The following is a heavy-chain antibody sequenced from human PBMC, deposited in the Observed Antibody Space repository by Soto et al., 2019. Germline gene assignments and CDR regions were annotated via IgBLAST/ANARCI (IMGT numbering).Heavy chain of an antibody. V-gene: IGHV5-51*01. CDR1: GYSFTSYW. CDR3: AIIHCGGDCYSGHFDY. J-gene: IGHJ4*02. Sequence: GESLKISCKGSGYSFTSYWIGWVRQMPGKGLERMGIIYPGDSDTRYSPSFQGQVTISADKSSSTAYLQWSSLKASDTAMYYCAIIHCGGDCYSGHFDYWGQGTLVTVSS. CDR2: IYPGDSDT. D-gene: IGHD2-21*02.